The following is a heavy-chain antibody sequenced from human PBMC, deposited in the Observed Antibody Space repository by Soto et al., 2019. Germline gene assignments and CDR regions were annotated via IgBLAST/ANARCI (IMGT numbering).Heavy chain of an antibody. J-gene: IGHJ6*03. CDR3: AREGSPYSSSSDYYYYYYMDV. Sequence: GGPLRHSCAAFGFTCGSFGRRWVSQDQGKGLEWVAVIWYDGSNKYYADSVKGRFTISRDNSKNTLYLQMNSLRAEDTAVYYCAREGSPYSSSSDYYYYYYMDVWGKGTTVTVSS. CDR1: GFTCGSFG. V-gene: IGHV3-33*01. CDR2: IWYDGSNK. D-gene: IGHD6-6*01.